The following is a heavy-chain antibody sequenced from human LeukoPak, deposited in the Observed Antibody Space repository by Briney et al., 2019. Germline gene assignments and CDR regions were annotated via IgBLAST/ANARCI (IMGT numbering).Heavy chain of an antibody. V-gene: IGHV3-23*01. CDR2: ISGSGATT. D-gene: IGHD3-3*01. J-gene: IGHJ4*02. CDR3: AKRFLEWLLIDY. Sequence: GGSLRLSCVASGFPFSTYVMSWVRQAPGKGLEWVSTISGSGATTYYADSVKGRFTISRDNSKNTLYLQMNSLRAEDTAVYYCAKRFLEWLLIDYWGQGTLVTVSS. CDR1: GFPFSTYV.